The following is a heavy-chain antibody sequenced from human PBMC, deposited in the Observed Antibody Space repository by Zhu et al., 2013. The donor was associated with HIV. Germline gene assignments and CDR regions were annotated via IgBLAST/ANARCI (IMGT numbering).Heavy chain of an antibody. V-gene: IGHV3-48*03. CDR1: GFTFSSYE. CDR2: ISSSGSTI. D-gene: IGHD6-6*01. Sequence: EVQLVESGGGLVQPGGSLRLSCAASGFTFSSYEMNWVRQAPGKGLEWVSYISSSGSTIYYADSVKGRFTISRDNAKNSLYLQMNSLRAEDTAVYYCARDRPSDLAYWGQGNPGHRLL. J-gene: IGHJ4*02. CDR3: ARDRPSDLAY.